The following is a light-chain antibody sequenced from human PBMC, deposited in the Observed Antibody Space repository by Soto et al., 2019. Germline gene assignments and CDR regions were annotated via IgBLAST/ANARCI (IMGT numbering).Light chain of an antibody. J-gene: IGKJ5*01. CDR1: QSVSSY. CDR3: QQRSNWLIT. V-gene: IGKV3-11*01. Sequence: EIVLTHSPATLSLSPCERATLSFRASQSVSSYLAWYQQKPGQAPRLLIYDASNRATGIPARFSGSGSGTDFTLTISSLEPEDFAVYYCQQRSNWLITFGQGTRLEIK. CDR2: DAS.